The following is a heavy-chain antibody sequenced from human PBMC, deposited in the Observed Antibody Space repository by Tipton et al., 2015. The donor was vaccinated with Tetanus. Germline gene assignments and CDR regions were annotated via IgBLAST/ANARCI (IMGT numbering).Heavy chain of an antibody. V-gene: IGHV1-69*01. CDR3: ARVGGTTVTVTKYWFDP. CDR2: IIPMFGTT. CDR1: GGTVSSDV. J-gene: IGHJ5*02. D-gene: IGHD1/OR15-1a*01. Sequence: QSGPEVKRPGSSVKVSCKASGGTVSSDVLSWVRQAPGQGLEWMGGIIPMFGTTHYAQKFQGRVTITADEVTNTVYMEMGGLRPEDTAAYYCARVGGTTVTVTKYWFDPWGQGTLATVSS.